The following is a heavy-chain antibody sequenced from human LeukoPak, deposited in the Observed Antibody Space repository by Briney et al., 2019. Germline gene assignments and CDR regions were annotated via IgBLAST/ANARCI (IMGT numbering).Heavy chain of an antibody. CDR2: ISSSGSYI. Sequence: GGSLRLSCAASAFTFSSYSLNWVRQAPGKGLEWVSSISSSGSYIYYANSVKGRFTISRDNAKNSLHLQMNSLRAEDTAVYYCARGSGVQVWSSLDYWGQGTLDTVSS. CDR3: ARGSGVQVWSSLDY. V-gene: IGHV3-21*01. J-gene: IGHJ4*02. CDR1: AFTFSSYS. D-gene: IGHD5-18*01.